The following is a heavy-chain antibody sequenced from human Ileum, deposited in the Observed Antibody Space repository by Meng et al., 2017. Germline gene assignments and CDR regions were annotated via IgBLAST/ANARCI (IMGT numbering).Heavy chain of an antibody. CDR3: AKAPLGSCSGASCYPLDY. CDR1: GFIFSNYA. J-gene: IGHJ4*02. D-gene: IGHD2-15*01. V-gene: IGHV3-23*01. CDR2: ITGSGENI. Sequence: GESLKISCAASGFIFSNYAMTWVRQTPGKGLEWVSSITGSGENIYHADSVKGRFTISRDNSKNTLYFQMNSLRAEDTAVYYCAKAPLGSCSGASCYPLDYWGQGTLVTVSS.